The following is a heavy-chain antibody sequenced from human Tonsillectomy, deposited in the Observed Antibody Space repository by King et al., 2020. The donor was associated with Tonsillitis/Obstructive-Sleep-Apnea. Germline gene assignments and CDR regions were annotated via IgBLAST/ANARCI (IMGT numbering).Heavy chain of an antibody. CDR3: AKNYYDSSGPRYFYYYMDV. D-gene: IGHD3-22*01. CDR1: GFTFNTYA. CDR2: ISSSGGST. Sequence: VQLVESGGGLVQPGGSLRLSCAASGFTFNTYAMSWVRQAPGKGLEWVSAISSSGGSTYYADSVKGRFTIPRDNSKNTLYLKMNCLRAEETAVYYCAKNYYDSSGPRYFYYYMDVWGRGTTVTVSS. V-gene: IGHV3-23*04. J-gene: IGHJ6*03.